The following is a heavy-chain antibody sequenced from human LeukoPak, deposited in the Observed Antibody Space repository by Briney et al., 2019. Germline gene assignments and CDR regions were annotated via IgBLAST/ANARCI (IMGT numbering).Heavy chain of an antibody. CDR1: GYSISSGYY. V-gene: IGHV4-4*07. CDR2: IYASGST. Sequence: PSETLSLTCIVSGYSISSGYYWGWIRQPAGKGLEWIGRIYASGSTNYNPSLKSRVTMSVDTSKNQFSLKLSSVTAADTAVYYCARIFGYAKWYFDLWGRGTLVTVSS. CDR3: ARIFGYAKWYFDL. J-gene: IGHJ2*01. D-gene: IGHD2-2*03.